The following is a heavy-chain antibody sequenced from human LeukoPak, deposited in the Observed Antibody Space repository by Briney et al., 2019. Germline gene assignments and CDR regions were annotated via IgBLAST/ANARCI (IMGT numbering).Heavy chain of an antibody. CDR2: IYSDGSSY. CDR3: ARGGGIYGLWDY. J-gene: IGHJ4*02. Sequence: GGSLRLSCAASGFTFSSYWMHWVRQAPGKGLVWVSRIYSDGSSYTADSVKGRFTISRDNAKDTLYLQMNSLRVEDTAVYYCARGGGIYGLWDYWGQETLVTVSS. D-gene: IGHD1-26*01. V-gene: IGHV3-74*03. CDR1: GFTFSSYW.